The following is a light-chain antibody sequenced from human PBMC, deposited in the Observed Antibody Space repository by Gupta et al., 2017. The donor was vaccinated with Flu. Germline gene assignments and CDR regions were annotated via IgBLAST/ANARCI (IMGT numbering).Light chain of an antibody. CDR3: QESFIALMWT. J-gene: IGKJ1*01. CDR1: QNITID. CDR2: GAS. V-gene: IGKV1-39*01. Sequence: SSLSASVGDRVTLACRASQNITIDSNWYQQKAGKPTKLLVHGASSLQSGDPSRFSASGSGTDXTRTINXLQPEAFATYDGQESFIALMWTCGXGTKVEVK.